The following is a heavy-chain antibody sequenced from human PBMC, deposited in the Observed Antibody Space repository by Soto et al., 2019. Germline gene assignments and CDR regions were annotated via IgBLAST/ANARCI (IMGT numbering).Heavy chain of an antibody. V-gene: IGHV1-3*01. CDR1: GYTFTSYA. CDR3: ARDHSSSSWYPNWFDP. J-gene: IGHJ5*02. D-gene: IGHD6-13*01. Sequence: GASVKVSCKASGYTFTSYAMYWVRQAPGQRLEWMGWINAGNGNTKYSQKFQGRVTITRDTSASTAYMELSSLRSEDTAVYYCARDHSSSSWYPNWFDPWGQGTLVTVSS. CDR2: INAGNGNT.